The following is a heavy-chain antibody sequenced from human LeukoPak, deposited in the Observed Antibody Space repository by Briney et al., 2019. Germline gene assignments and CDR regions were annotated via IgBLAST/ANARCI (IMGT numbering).Heavy chain of an antibody. D-gene: IGHD1-26*01. CDR2: ISSSGSTI. CDR1: GFAFSDYY. CDR3: ARDLRYSGSYYAY. Sequence: GGSLRLSCAASGFAFSDYYMSWIRQAPGKGLEWVSYISSSGSTIYYADSVKGRFTISRDNAKNSLYLQMNSLRAEDTAVYYCARDLRYSGSYYAYWGQGTLVTVSS. V-gene: IGHV3-11*01. J-gene: IGHJ4*02.